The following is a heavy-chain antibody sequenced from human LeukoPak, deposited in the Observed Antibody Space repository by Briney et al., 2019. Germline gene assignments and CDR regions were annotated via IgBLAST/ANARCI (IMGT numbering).Heavy chain of an antibody. J-gene: IGHJ4*02. D-gene: IGHD5-18*01. Sequence: GGSLRLSCAASGFTFSSHGMHWVRQAPGKGLEWVANIKQDGSEKYYVDSVKGRFTISRDNAKNSLYLQMNSLRAEDTAVYYCARKNTAMVSIDYWGQGTLVTVSS. CDR3: ARKNTAMVSIDY. CDR1: GFTFSSHG. V-gene: IGHV3-7*04. CDR2: IKQDGSEK.